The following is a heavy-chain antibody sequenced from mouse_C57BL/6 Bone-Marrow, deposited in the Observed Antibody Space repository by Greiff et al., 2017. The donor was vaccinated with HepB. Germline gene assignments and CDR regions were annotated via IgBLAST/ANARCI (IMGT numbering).Heavy chain of an antibody. J-gene: IGHJ3*01. V-gene: IGHV10-3*01. CDR3: VRVKGNWDGAWFAY. Sequence: EVQGVESGGGLVQPKGSLKLSCAASGFTFNTYAMHWVRQAPGKGLEWVARIRSKSSNYATYYADSVKDRFTISRDDSQSMLYLQMNNLKTEDTAMYYCVRVKGNWDGAWFAYWGQGTLVTVSA. CDR1: GFTFNTYA. CDR2: IRSKSSNYAT. D-gene: IGHD4-1*01.